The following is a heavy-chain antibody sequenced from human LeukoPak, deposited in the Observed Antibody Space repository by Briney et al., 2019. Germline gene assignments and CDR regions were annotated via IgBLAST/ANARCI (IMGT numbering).Heavy chain of an antibody. J-gene: IGHJ4*02. CDR2: IYSGGST. D-gene: IGHD3-10*01. CDR3: ARSPLWFGENYFDY. CDR1: GFTFSTSS. V-gene: IGHV3-53*01. Sequence: GGSLRLSCAASGFTFSTSSMHWVRQAPGKGLEWVSVIYSGGSTYYADSVKGRFTISRDNSKNTLYLQMNSLRAEDTAVYYCARSPLWFGENYFDYWGQGTLVTVSS.